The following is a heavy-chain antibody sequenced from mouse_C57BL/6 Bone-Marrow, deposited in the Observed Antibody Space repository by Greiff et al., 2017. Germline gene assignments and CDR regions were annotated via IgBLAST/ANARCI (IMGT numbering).Heavy chain of an antibody. Sequence: QVQLQQPGAELVKPGASVKLSCKASGYTFTSYWMHWVKQRPGRGLEWIGRIDPNSGGTKYNEKFKSKATLTVDKPSSTAYMQLSSLTSEDSAVYYCARRAIYYDYYEDYYAMDYWGQGTSVTVSS. D-gene: IGHD2-4*01. CDR3: ARRAIYYDYYEDYYAMDY. CDR2: IDPNSGGT. V-gene: IGHV1-72*01. CDR1: GYTFTSYW. J-gene: IGHJ4*01.